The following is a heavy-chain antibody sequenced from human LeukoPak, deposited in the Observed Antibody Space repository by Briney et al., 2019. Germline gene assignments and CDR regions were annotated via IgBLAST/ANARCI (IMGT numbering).Heavy chain of an antibody. Sequence: ASVKVSCKASGGTFSSYAISWVRQAPGQGLEWMGGIIPIFGTANYAQKFQGRVTMTRNTSISTAYMELSSLRSEDTAVYYCARGSPSYYMDVWGKGTTVTVSS. CDR3: ARGSPSYYMDV. CDR2: IIPIFGTA. D-gene: IGHD6-19*01. V-gene: IGHV1-69*05. J-gene: IGHJ6*03. CDR1: GGTFSSYA.